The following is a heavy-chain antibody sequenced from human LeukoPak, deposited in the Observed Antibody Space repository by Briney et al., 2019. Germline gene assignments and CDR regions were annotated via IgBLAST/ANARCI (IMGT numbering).Heavy chain of an antibody. CDR2: ISSSSSTI. V-gene: IGHV3-48*04. CDR1: GFTFSSYS. Sequence: PGGSLRLSCAASGFTFSSYSMNWVRQAPGKGLEWVSYISSSSSTIYYADSVKGRFTSSRDNAKNSLYLQMNSLRAEDTAVYYCARGPDIVVIPIVDDSFDIWGQGTMVTVSS. J-gene: IGHJ3*02. CDR3: ARGPDIVVIPIVDDSFDI. D-gene: IGHD2-2*01.